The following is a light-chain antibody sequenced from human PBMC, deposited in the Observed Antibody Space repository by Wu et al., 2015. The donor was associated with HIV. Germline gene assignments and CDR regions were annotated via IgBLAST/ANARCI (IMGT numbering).Light chain of an antibody. CDR1: RSISTF. Sequence: EIVLTQSPGTLSLPPGERATLSCRASRSISTFLAWYQHKPGQAPRLLIYDASNRATGIPARFSGSGSGTDFTLTISSLEPEDFAVYYCQQRYNWPPFTFGGGTKVEIK. CDR3: QQRYNWPPFT. V-gene: IGKV3-11*01. J-gene: IGKJ4*01. CDR2: DAS.